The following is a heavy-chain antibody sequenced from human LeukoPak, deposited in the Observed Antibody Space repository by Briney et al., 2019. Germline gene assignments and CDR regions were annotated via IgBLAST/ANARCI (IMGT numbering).Heavy chain of an antibody. CDR1: GYTFTDYF. CDR3: ARDQRHYYDSSGYED. D-gene: IGHD3-22*01. Sequence: ASVKVSCKASGYTFTDYFMHWVRQAPGQGLEWMGWINPNSGGTNFAQKFQGRVTMTRDTSISTAYMELSSLTSDDTAVYYCARDQRHYYDSSGYEDWGQGTLVTVSS. J-gene: IGHJ4*02. V-gene: IGHV1-2*02. CDR2: INPNSGGT.